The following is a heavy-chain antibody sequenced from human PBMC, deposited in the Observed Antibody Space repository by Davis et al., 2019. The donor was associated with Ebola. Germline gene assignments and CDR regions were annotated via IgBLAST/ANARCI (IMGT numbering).Heavy chain of an antibody. V-gene: IGHV1-8*02. J-gene: IGHJ4*02. D-gene: IGHD3-10*01. CDR1: GYTFTGYY. Sequence: ASVKVSCKASGYTFTGYYMHWVRQAPGQGLEWMGWMNPNSGNTGYAQKFQGRVTMTRNTSISTAYMELSSLRSEDTAVYYCARRPYGSGSYDYWGQGTLVTVSS. CDR2: MNPNSGNT. CDR3: ARRPYGSGSYDY.